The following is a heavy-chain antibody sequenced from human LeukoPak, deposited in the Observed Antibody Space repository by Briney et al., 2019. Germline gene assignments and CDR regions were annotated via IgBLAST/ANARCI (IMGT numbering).Heavy chain of an antibody. CDR2: IYYSGST. CDR1: GGSISSGGYY. D-gene: IGHD3-9*01. Sequence: SETLSLTCTVSGGSISSGGYYWSWIRQHPGKGLEWIGYIYYSGSTYYNPSLKSRVTISVDTSKNQFSLKLSSVTAADTAVYYCARPPDKAPYFDYWGQGTLVTVSS. CDR3: ARPPDKAPYFDY. J-gene: IGHJ4*02. V-gene: IGHV4-31*03.